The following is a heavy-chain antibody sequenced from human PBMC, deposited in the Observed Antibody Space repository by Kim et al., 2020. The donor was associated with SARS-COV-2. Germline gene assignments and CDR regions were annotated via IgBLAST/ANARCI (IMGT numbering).Heavy chain of an antibody. J-gene: IGHJ4*02. D-gene: IGHD3-9*01. Sequence: PSLKSRVTIAVDTSKNQFSLKLISVTTADTAVYYCASSLYYDILTGYYGYWGQGTLVTVSS. CDR3: ASSLYYDILTGYYGY. V-gene: IGHV4-4*09.